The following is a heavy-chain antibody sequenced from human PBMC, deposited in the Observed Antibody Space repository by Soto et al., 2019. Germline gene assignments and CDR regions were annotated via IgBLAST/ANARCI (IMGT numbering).Heavy chain of an antibody. CDR2: ICFADSET. CDR3: ARQGDGGLFNY. D-gene: IGHD2-8*02. J-gene: IGHJ4*02. Sequence: PWETLKISCKGYGYNFANQCIGWVRQMPGKGMEWMAIICFADSETRYSPAFQGQVTISVDKSNSTAYLQWSSLKASDIAMYYCARQGDGGLFNYWGQGTMVTVS. V-gene: IGHV5-51*01. CDR1: GYNFANQC.